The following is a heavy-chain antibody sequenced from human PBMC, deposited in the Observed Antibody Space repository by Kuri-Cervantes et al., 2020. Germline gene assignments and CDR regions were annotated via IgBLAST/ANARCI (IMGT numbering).Heavy chain of an antibody. CDR1: GYTFTGYY. CDR2: INPNSGGT. Sequence: ASVKVSCKASGYTFTGYYMHWVRQAPGQGLEWMGSINPNSGGTNYAQKFQGRVTMTRDTSISTAYLQWSSLKASDTAKYYCARGHSFEAFDIWGQGTMVTVSS. D-gene: IGHD2-21*01. J-gene: IGHJ3*02. CDR3: ARGHSFEAFDI. V-gene: IGHV1-2*02.